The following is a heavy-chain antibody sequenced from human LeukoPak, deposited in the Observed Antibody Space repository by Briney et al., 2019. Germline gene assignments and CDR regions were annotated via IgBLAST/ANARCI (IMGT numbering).Heavy chain of an antibody. CDR2: IYSGGST. CDR1: GFTVSSNY. D-gene: IGHD1-26*01. V-gene: IGHV3-53*01. J-gene: IGHJ4*02. Sequence: GGSLRLSCATAGFTVSSNYMTWVRKAPGKELEWVSVIYSGGSTYYADSVKGRFTISRDNSKNTLYLQMNSLRAEDTAVYYCARDKIVGATHFDYWGQGALVTVSS. CDR3: ARDKIVGATHFDY.